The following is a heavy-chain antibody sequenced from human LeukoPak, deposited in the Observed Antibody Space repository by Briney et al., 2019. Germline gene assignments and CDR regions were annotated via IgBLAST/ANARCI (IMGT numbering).Heavy chain of an antibody. Sequence: SGTLSLTCAVSGGSISSSSYYWGWIRQPPGKGLEWIGSIYYSGSTYYNPSLKSRVTISVDTSKNQFSLKLSSVTAADTAVYYCARDIYDSSGYYFGWFDPWGQGTLVTVSS. CDR1: GGSISSSSYY. D-gene: IGHD3-22*01. V-gene: IGHV4-39*02. CDR3: ARDIYDSSGYYFGWFDP. J-gene: IGHJ5*02. CDR2: IYYSGST.